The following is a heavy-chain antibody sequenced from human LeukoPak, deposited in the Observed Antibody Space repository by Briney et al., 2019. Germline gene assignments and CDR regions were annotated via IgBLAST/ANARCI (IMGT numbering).Heavy chain of an antibody. Sequence: RTSETLSLTCALYAGSLIGYYWSWIRPPPGKELECIGEINHSGGANYNPSLKSRVTISADTSKSQFSLKLGSVTAADTAVYYCARVPLRFLEPFDYWGQGTLVTVSS. CDR3: ARVPLRFLEPFDY. J-gene: IGHJ4*02. V-gene: IGHV4-34*01. D-gene: IGHD3-3*01. CDR2: INHSGGA. CDR1: AGSLIGYY.